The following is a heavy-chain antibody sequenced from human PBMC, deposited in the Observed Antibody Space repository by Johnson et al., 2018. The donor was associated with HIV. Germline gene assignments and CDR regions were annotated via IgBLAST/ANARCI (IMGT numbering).Heavy chain of an antibody. V-gene: IGHV3-7*01. CDR3: ARYPIRDDAFDI. Sequence: EVQLVESGGGLVQPGGSLRLSCVASGFISSNFWLTWVRQAPGKGPEWVANIKQDGSETYYVASVTGRFTISRDNAKNSLYLQMNSLRGEDAAMYYCARYPIRDDAFDIWGQGTRVAVSS. J-gene: IGHJ3*02. CDR2: IKQDGSET. CDR1: GFISSNFW.